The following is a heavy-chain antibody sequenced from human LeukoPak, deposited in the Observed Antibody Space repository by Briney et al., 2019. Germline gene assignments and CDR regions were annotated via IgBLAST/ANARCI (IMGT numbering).Heavy chain of an antibody. Sequence: PGGSLRLSCAASGFTFSNYGMNWVRQAPGKGLEWVSSISSSSSYMYYADSVKGRFTISRDNAKNSLYLQMNSLRAEDTAVYYCAGSWFYRDYFEYWGQRTLVTVSS. D-gene: IGHD3-10*01. V-gene: IGHV3-21*01. CDR2: ISSSSSYM. CDR1: GFTFSNYG. J-gene: IGHJ4*02. CDR3: AGSWFYRDYFEY.